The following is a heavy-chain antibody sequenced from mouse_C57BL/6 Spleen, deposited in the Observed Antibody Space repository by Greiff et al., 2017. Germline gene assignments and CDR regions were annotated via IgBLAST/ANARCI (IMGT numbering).Heavy chain of an antibody. CDR1: GYTFTDYE. CDR2: IDPETGGT. V-gene: IGHV1-15*01. CDR3: PYDYDDYFDY. D-gene: IGHD2-4*01. Sequence: QVQLQQSGAELVRPGASVTLSCKASGYTFTDYEMHWVKQTPVHGLEWIGAIDPETGGTAYNQKFKGQAILTADKSSSTAYMELRSLTSEDSAVYYCPYDYDDYFDYWGQGTTLTVSS. J-gene: IGHJ2*01.